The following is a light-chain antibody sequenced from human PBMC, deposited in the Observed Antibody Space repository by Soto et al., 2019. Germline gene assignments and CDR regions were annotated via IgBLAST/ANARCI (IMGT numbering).Light chain of an antibody. V-gene: IGKV3-15*01. CDR3: QQYNNWPPYT. Sequence: EVVMTQSPATLSASPGERVILSCRASQNIGSNLAWYQQRPGQAPRLLMYGASTRATETPARFSGSGSATDFTLTISSLQSEDFDVYYCQQYNNWPPYTFGQGTKLEIK. CDR1: QNIGSN. J-gene: IGKJ2*01. CDR2: GAS.